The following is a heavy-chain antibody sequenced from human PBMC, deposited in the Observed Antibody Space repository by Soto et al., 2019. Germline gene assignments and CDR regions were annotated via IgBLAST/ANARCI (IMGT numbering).Heavy chain of an antibody. CDR1: GFTFSSYS. V-gene: IGHV3-21*01. CDR2: ISSSSSYI. Sequence: EVQLVESGGGLVKPGGSLRLSCAASGFTFSSYSVNWVRQAPGKGLEWVSSISSSSSYIYYADSVKGRFTISRDNAKNSLYLQMNSLRAEDTGVYYCARPEYYYDSRGYYGYWGQGTLVTVSS. D-gene: IGHD3-22*01. CDR3: ARPEYYYDSRGYYGY. J-gene: IGHJ4*02.